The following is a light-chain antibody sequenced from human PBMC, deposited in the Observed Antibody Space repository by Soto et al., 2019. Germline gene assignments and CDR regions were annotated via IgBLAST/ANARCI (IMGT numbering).Light chain of an antibody. Sequence: QSVLTQPPSASGTPGQRVTISCSGSSSNIGINTVSWYQQLPGTAPKLLIYTNNQRPSGVPDRFSGSKSGTSASLAISGLQSEDEADYYCAAWDDSLNGYVFGTGTEVTVL. V-gene: IGLV1-44*01. CDR1: SSNIGINT. CDR3: AAWDDSLNGYV. J-gene: IGLJ1*01. CDR2: TNN.